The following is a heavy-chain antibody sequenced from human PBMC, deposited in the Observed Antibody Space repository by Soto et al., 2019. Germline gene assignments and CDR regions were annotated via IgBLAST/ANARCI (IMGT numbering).Heavy chain of an antibody. Sequence: EVQLLESGGGLIQPGGSLRLSCEASGFTFSNYGMTWVRLAPGKGLEWVSTISGSGGRTFYADPVKGRFTISRDNSKNSLYLQINSLRAEDTAVYYSAKEMIASTLADFFDYWGQGTLVTVSS. CDR2: ISGSGGRT. V-gene: IGHV3-23*01. J-gene: IGHJ4*02. CDR1: GFTFSNYG. CDR3: AKEMIASTLADFFDY. D-gene: IGHD2-21*01.